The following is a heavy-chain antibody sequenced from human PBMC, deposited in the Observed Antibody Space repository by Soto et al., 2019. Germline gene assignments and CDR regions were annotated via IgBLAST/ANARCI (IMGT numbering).Heavy chain of an antibody. Sequence: ASVKVSCKASGYTFTSYGISWVRQAPGQGLEWMGWISAYNGNTNYAQKLQGRVTMTTDTSTRTAYMELRSLRSDDTAVYYCARVVVVPAARLHTIYGMDVWGPGTTVTVSS. J-gene: IGHJ6*02. CDR2: ISAYNGNT. D-gene: IGHD2-2*01. CDR3: ARVVVVPAARLHTIYGMDV. V-gene: IGHV1-18*01. CDR1: GYTFTSYG.